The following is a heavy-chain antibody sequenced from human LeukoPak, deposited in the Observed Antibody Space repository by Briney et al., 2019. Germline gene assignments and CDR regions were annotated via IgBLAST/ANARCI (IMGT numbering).Heavy chain of an antibody. V-gene: IGHV3-33*01. CDR1: RFTFSSYA. Sequence: GGSLRLSCAGSRFTFSSYAMHWVRQAPGKGLEWVALIWYDGSNKYYADSVKGRFTISRDNAKNSLYLQMNSLRAEDTAVYYCARELPYYYGSGRKNGMDVWGQGTTVTVSS. CDR3: ARELPYYYGSGRKNGMDV. D-gene: IGHD3-10*01. J-gene: IGHJ6*02. CDR2: IWYDGSNK.